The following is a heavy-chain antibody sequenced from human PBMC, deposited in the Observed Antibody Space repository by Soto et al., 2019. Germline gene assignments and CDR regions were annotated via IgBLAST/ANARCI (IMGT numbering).Heavy chain of an antibody. J-gene: IGHJ4*02. D-gene: IGHD6-13*01. CDR3: AKDGRAGTWDY. V-gene: IGHV3-23*01. CDR2: ISGSGDRT. Sequence: EVQLSESGGGLVQPGGSLRLSCAGSGFTFSTYAISWVRQAPGKGLEWVSAISGSGDRTYYADSVKGRFTISRDNSKNTLYLQMSSLRAEDTAVYYCAKDGRAGTWDYWGQGTLVTVSS. CDR1: GFTFSTYA.